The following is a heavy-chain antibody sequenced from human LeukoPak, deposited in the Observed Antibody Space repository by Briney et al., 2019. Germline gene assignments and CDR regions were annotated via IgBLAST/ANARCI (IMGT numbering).Heavy chain of an antibody. D-gene: IGHD6-19*01. CDR3: ARGAQNSGWL. Sequence: SQTLSLTCAISGDSVSSNRAAWHWIRQSPSRGLEWLGRTYYRSEWSNDYALSVKGRITINPDTSKNQFSLQLTSVTPEDTAVYYCARGAQNSGWLWGQGTLVTVSS. V-gene: IGHV6-1*01. CDR2: TYYRSEWSN. J-gene: IGHJ4*02. CDR1: GDSVSSNRAA.